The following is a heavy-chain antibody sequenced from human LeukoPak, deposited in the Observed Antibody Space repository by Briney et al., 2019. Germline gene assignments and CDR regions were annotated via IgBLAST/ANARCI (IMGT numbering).Heavy chain of an antibody. CDR2: IYHSGST. CDR3: ARDDYDFWSGTLDY. Sequence: PSETLSLTCAVPGYSISSGYYWGWIRQPPGKGLEWIGSIYHSGSTYYNPSLKSRVTISVDTSKNQFSLKLSSVTAADTAVYYCARDDYDFWSGTLDYWGQGTLVTVSS. V-gene: IGHV4-38-2*02. D-gene: IGHD3-3*01. CDR1: GYSISSGYY. J-gene: IGHJ4*02.